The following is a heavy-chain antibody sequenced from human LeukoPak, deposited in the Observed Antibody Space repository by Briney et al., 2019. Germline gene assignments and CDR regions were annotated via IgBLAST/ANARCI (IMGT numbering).Heavy chain of an antibody. J-gene: IGHJ6*03. V-gene: IGHV3-11*04. CDR3: ASTYEGFYYYYYMDV. Sequence: GGSLRLSCAASGFTFSDYYMSWIRQAPGKGLEWVSYISSSGSTIYYADSVKGRFTISRDNAKNSLYLQMNSLRAEDTAVYYCASTYEGFYYYYYMDVWGKGTTVTVSS. CDR2: ISSSGSTI. CDR1: GFTFSDYY. D-gene: IGHD2-21*01.